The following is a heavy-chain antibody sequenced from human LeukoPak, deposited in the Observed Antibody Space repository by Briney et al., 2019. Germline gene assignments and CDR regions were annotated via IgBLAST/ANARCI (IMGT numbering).Heavy chain of an antibody. Sequence: PGGSLRLSCAASGFTFNIYSMNWVRQAPGKGLEWVSSISSSSSYIYYADSVKGRFTISKDNAKNSLYLQMNSLRAEDTAVYYCARDRVTVAGRDYSYYYGLDVWGQGTAVTVSS. D-gene: IGHD6-19*01. V-gene: IGHV3-21*01. CDR3: ARDRVTVAGRDYSYYYGLDV. CDR1: GFTFNIYS. CDR2: ISSSSSYI. J-gene: IGHJ6*02.